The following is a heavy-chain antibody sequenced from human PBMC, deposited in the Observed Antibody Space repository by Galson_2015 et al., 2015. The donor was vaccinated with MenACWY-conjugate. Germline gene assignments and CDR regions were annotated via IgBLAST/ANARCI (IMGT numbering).Heavy chain of an antibody. D-gene: IGHD3-3*01. V-gene: IGHV3-23*05. CDR1: GFTFSDFA. J-gene: IGHJ4*02. CDR2: INNTGSAT. CDR3: AKPISAYYDVMTGDS. Sequence: SLRLSCAASGFTFSDFAMTWVRQAPGKGLEWVSSINNTGSATYYVDSVKGRFTISRDNSKNTLFLQMNSLRAEDTAVYDCAKPISAYYDVMTGDSWGQGTLVTVSS.